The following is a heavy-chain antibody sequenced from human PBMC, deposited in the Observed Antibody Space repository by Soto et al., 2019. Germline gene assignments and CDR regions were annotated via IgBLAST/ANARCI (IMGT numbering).Heavy chain of an antibody. V-gene: IGHV3-33*06. D-gene: IGHD4-4*01. CDR1: GFTFSSYG. CDR2: ICGDGSNT. CDR3: AKDPYSNYRYYYYYYMDV. J-gene: IGHJ6*03. Sequence: GGSLRLSCAASGFTFSSYGMHWVRQAPGKGLEWVAAICGDGSNTYYADSVKGRFTISRDNSKNTLYLQMNSLRAEDTAVYYCAKDPYSNYRYYYYYYMDVWGKGTTVTVSS.